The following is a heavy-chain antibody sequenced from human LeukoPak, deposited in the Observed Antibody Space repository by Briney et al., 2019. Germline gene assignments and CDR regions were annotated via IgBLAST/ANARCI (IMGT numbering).Heavy chain of an antibody. CDR3: ARAYGSMETGVNYGY. CDR1: GFTFSSYA. J-gene: IGHJ4*02. CDR2: ISSSSSTI. Sequence: PGGSLRLSCAASGFTFSSYAMSWVRQAPGKGLEWVSYISSSSSTIYYADSVKGRFTISRDNAKNSLYLQMNSLRAEDTAVYYCARAYGSMETGVNYGYWGQGTLVTVSS. D-gene: IGHD3-10*01. V-gene: IGHV3-48*01.